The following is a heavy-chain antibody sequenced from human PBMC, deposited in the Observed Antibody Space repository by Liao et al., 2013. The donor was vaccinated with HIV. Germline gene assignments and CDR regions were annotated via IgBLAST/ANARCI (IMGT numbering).Heavy chain of an antibody. CDR1: GGSINSGSYF. J-gene: IGHJ3*01. CDR3: ARDHAGDFWTGARGGDTFDV. CDR2: IGASGDT. Sequence: QVQLQESGPGLVKPSQTLSLTCTVSGGSINSGSYFWTWIRQPAGKGLELIGRIGASGDTRYSPSLNSRVTILMDTSKNEFSLKLRSVTATDTAIYYCARDHAGDFWTGARGGDTFDVWGQGTVVIVSS. D-gene: IGHD3/OR15-3a*01. V-gene: IGHV4-61*02.